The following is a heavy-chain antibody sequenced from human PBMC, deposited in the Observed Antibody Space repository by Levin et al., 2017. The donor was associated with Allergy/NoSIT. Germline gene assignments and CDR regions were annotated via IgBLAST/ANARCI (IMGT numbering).Heavy chain of an antibody. J-gene: IGHJ4*02. CDR2: IKYDGFT. V-gene: IGHV4-34*01. CDR1: GGSLSDYF. CDR3: ARAWGRGGHFDH. D-gene: IGHD3-16*01. Sequence: SETLSLTCAVYGGSLSDYFWIWIRQSPVKGLEWIGEIKYDGFTNYNPSLGSRVAISLDMSKNQFALKLSSVTAADTAVYYCARAWGRGGHFDHWGRGSPVTVSS.